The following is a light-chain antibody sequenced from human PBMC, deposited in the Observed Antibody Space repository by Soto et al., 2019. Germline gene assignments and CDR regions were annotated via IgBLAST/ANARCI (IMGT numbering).Light chain of an antibody. J-gene: IGLJ2*01. Sequence: QSVLTQPPSASGSPGQSVTISCTGTSSDVGGYNYVSWYQQHPGKAPKLMIYEVSKRPSGVPARFSGSKSGNTASLTVSGLQAEDEADYYCSSYAGSNIVVFGGGTKVTVL. CDR1: SSDVGGYNY. CDR3: SSYAGSNIVV. CDR2: EVS. V-gene: IGLV2-8*01.